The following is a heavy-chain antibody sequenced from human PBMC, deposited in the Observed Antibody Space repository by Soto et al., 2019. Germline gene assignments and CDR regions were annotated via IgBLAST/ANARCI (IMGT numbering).Heavy chain of an antibody. V-gene: IGHV3-74*01. J-gene: IGHJ4*02. CDR2: ISTDGSIT. CDR3: ARDTDGLHY. Sequence: PGGALRLCCAACGLIFSYYRMHWVRQAPGKGLVWVSCISTDGSITNYADSVKGRFTVSRDNAKNTLYLQMNSLRAEDTALYYCARDTDGLHYWGQGTMVTVSS. CDR1: GLIFSYYR.